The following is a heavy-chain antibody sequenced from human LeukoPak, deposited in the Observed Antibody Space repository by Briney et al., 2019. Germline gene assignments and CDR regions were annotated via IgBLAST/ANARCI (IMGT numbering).Heavy chain of an antibody. V-gene: IGHV1-18*01. D-gene: IGHD2-15*01. CDR2: ISAYNGNT. Sequence: ASVKVSCKASGYTFTSYGISWVRQAPGQGLEWMGWISAYNGNTNYAQKLQGRVTMTTDTSTSTAYMELRSLRSDDTAVYYCARADDYCSVVVVAANDYWGQGTLVTVSS. CDR1: GYTFTSYG. CDR3: ARADDYCSVVVVAANDY. J-gene: IGHJ4*02.